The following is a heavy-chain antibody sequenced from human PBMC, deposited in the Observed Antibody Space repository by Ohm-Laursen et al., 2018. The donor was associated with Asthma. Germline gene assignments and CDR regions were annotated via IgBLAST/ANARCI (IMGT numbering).Heavy chain of an antibody. Sequence: SVKVSCKASGYTFTSYGISWVRQAPGQGLEWMGGIIPIFGTANYAQKFQGRVTITADESTSTAYMELSSLRSEDTAVYYCARHPYSSNGYNWNWFDPWGQGTLVTVSS. J-gene: IGHJ5*02. D-gene: IGHD1-20*01. CDR2: IIPIFGTA. CDR1: GYTFTSYG. V-gene: IGHV1-69*13. CDR3: ARHPYSSNGYNWNWFDP.